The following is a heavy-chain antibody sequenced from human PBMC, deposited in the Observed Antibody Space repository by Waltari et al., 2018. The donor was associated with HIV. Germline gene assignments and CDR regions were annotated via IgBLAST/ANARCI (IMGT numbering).Heavy chain of an antibody. J-gene: IGHJ4*02. D-gene: IGHD2-2*01. CDR1: GFTFSSYA. CDR2: ISGSGGST. Sequence: EVQLLESGGGLVQPGGSLRLSCAASGFTFSSYAMSWVRPAPGRGLEWVSAISGSGGSTYYADSVKGRFTISRDNSKNTLYLQMNSLRAEDTAVYYCAKDIVVVPAATEYYFDYWGQGTLVTVSS. CDR3: AKDIVVVPAATEYYFDY. V-gene: IGHV3-23*01.